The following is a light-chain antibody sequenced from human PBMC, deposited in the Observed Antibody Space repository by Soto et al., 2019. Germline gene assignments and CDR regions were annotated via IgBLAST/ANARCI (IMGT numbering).Light chain of an antibody. CDR3: RSYTSSSTRV. Sequence: QSALTQPASVSGSPGQSITISCTGTSSDVGGYNYVSWYQQHPGKAPNLMIYEVSNRPSGVSNRFSGSKSGNTASLTISGLQSEDEADYYCRSYTSSSTRVFGGGTQLTVL. V-gene: IGLV2-14*01. J-gene: IGLJ3*02. CDR1: SSDVGGYNY. CDR2: EVS.